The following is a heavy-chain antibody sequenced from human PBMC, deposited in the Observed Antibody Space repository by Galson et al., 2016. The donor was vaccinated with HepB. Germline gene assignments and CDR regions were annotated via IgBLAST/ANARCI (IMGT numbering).Heavy chain of an antibody. Sequence: SLRLSCAASGFPFNTYAMTWVRQAPGKGLESVSGVSGHAGSTYYSDSVKGRFAISRENFKNTLYLQMNSLRADDTAVYYCAKANIIMVTLGVFLDTWGQGTLVTVSS. CDR2: VSGHAGST. V-gene: IGHV3-23*01. D-gene: IGHD2-15*01. CDR1: GFPFNTYA. J-gene: IGHJ1*01. CDR3: AKANIIMVTLGVFLDT.